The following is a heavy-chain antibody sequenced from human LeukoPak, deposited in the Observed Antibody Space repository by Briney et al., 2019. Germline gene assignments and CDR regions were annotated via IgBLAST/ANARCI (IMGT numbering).Heavy chain of an antibody. Sequence: GGSLRLSCAASGFTFSNYGMHWVRRAPGKGLEWVTFLRYDGTKKYYADSVKGRFTISRDNSKNTLYLQMNSLRAEDSAVYYCARVIAARERAWFGELRLYYYYYMDVWGKGTTVTISS. V-gene: IGHV3-30*02. CDR1: GFTFSNYG. J-gene: IGHJ6*03. D-gene: IGHD3-10*01. CDR3: ARVIAARERAWFGELRLYYYYYMDV. CDR2: LRYDGTKK.